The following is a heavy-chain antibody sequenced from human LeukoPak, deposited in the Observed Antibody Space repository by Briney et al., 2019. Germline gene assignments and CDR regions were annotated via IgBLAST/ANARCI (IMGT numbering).Heavy chain of an antibody. CDR1: GYTFIGYY. D-gene: IGHD2-15*01. Sequence: VSVKVSCKASGYTFIGYYLHWVRQARGQGLEWMGWISLHNGDTNYAQRFQGRVTMTRDTSITTAYMELNRLKSDDTAVYYCATVRDIVVGGGPYYFDYWGQGTLVTVSS. J-gene: IGHJ4*02. CDR3: ATVRDIVVGGGPYYFDY. CDR2: ISLHNGDT. V-gene: IGHV1-2*02.